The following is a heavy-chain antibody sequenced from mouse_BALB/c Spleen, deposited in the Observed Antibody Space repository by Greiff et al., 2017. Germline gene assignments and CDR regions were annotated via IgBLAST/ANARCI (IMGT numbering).Heavy chain of an antibody. CDR2: INPYNGAT. CDR3: ARGGNYAGENFDY. V-gene: IGHV1-31*01. Sequence: VQLQQSGPELVKPGASVKISCKASGYSFTGYYMHWVKQSHVKSLEWIGRINPYNGATSYNQNFKDKASLTVDKSSSTAYMELHSLTSEDSAVYYCARGGNYAGENFDYWGQGTTLTVSS. D-gene: IGHD2-1*01. CDR1: GYSFTGYY. J-gene: IGHJ2*01.